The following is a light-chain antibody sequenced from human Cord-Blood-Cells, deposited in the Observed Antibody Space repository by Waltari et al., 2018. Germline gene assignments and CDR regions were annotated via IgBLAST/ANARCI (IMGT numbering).Light chain of an antibody. CDR3: QQYNNWPPYT. V-gene: IGKV3-15*01. J-gene: IGKJ2*01. CDR1: QSVSSN. CDR2: GAS. Sequence: EILMTQSPATLSAAPGERSTLSCRASQSVSSNLAWYQQKPGQAPRLLIYGASTRATGIPARFSGSGSGTEFTLTISSLQSEDFAVYYCQQYNNWPPYTFGQGTKLEIK.